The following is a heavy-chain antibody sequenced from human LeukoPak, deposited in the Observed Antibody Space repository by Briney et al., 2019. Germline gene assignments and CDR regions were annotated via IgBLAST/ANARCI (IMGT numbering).Heavy chain of an antibody. J-gene: IGHJ3*02. CDR3: ARLLNAFDI. CDR1: GYSISSGYY. V-gene: IGHV4-38-2*01. CDR2: IYHSGST. Sequence: SETMSLTCAVSGYSISSGYYWGWIRQPPGKGLEWIGSIYHSGSTYYNPSLKSRVTISVDTSKNQFSLKLSSVTAADTAVYYCARLLNAFDIWGQGTMVTVSS.